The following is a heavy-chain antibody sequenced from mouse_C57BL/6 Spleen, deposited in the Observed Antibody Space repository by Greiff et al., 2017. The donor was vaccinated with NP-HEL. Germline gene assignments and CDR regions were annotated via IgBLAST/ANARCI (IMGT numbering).Heavy chain of an antibody. CDR2: INYDGSST. CDR1: GFTFSDYY. J-gene: IGHJ2*01. V-gene: IGHV5-16*01. D-gene: IGHD1-1*01. CDR3: ARDQGLLYFDY. Sequence: EVKVVESEGGLVQPGSSMKLSCTASGFTFSDYYMAWVRQVPEKGLEWVANINYDGSSTYYLDSLKSRFIISRDNAKNILYLQMSSLKSEDTATYYCARDQGLLYFDYWGQGTTLTVSS.